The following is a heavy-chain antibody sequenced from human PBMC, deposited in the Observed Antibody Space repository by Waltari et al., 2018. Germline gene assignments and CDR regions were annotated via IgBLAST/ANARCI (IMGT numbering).Heavy chain of an antibody. CDR3: ARDRGAGTTAEESGFDI. Sequence: EVQLVESGGGLVQPGWSLRLSCAASGFTFSSYEMNWVRQAPGKGLEWLSYISTSGSDVYYADSGKGRFTISRDNGKHSMYLQMNSLRAEDTAVYYCARDRGAGTTAEESGFDIWGQGTMVTVSS. CDR2: ISTSGSDV. D-gene: IGHD1-7*01. J-gene: IGHJ3*02. CDR1: GFTFSSYE. V-gene: IGHV3-48*03.